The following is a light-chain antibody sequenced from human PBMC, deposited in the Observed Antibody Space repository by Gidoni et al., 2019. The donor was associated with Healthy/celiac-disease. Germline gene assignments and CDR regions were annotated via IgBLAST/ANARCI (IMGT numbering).Light chain of an antibody. Sequence: SHLLTQPPSVSVAPGKTARITCGGNNIGSKSVHCYQQKPGQAPVLVVYDDSDRPSGIPERFSGSNSGNTATLTISGVEAGDEADYYCQVWDSSSDSVVFGGGTKLTVL. V-gene: IGLV3-21*03. CDR1: NIGSKS. CDR3: QVWDSSSDSVV. J-gene: IGLJ2*01. CDR2: DDS.